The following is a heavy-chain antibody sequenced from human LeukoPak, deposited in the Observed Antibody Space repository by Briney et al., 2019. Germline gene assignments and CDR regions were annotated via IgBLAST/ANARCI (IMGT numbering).Heavy chain of an antibody. CDR2: ISSSGSTI. V-gene: IGHV3-48*03. Sequence: GGSLRLSCAASGFTFSSYEMNWVRQAPGKGLEWVSYISSSGSTIYYADSVKGRFTISRDNAKNSLYLQMNSLRAEDTAVYYCARDGWCTNGVCPTFDYWGQGTLVTVSS. J-gene: IGHJ4*02. CDR1: GFTFSSYE. CDR3: ARDGWCTNGVCPTFDY. D-gene: IGHD2-8*01.